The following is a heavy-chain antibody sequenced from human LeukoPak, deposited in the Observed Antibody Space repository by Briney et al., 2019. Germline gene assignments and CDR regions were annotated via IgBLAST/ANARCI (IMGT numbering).Heavy chain of an antibody. CDR2: ITPYNGNT. Sequence: ASVKVSCKASGYTFSGYGISWVRQAPGQGLEWMGWITPYNGNTNYAQKLQGRVTITRDTSASTAYMELSSLRSEDTAVYYCARAVQNYGDHEGFDYWGQGTLVTVSS. D-gene: IGHD4-17*01. J-gene: IGHJ4*02. CDR3: ARAVQNYGDHEGFDY. V-gene: IGHV1-18*01. CDR1: GYTFSGYG.